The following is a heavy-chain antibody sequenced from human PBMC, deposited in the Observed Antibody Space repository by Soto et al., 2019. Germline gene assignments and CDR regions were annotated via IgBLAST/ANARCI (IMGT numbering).Heavy chain of an antibody. Sequence: PSETLSLTCTVSGGSISSGGYSWSWIRQHPGKGLEWIGYIYYSGSTYYNPSLKSRVTISVDTSKNRFSLKLSSVTAADTAVYYCAIYDSSGSRGFQHWGQGTLVTVSS. CDR1: GGSISSGGYS. V-gene: IGHV4-31*03. D-gene: IGHD3-22*01. CDR3: AIYDSSGSRGFQH. J-gene: IGHJ1*01. CDR2: IYYSGST.